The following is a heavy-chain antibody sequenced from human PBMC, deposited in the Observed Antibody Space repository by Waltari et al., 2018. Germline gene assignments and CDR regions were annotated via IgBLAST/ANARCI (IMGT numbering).Heavy chain of an antibody. D-gene: IGHD5-18*01. V-gene: IGHV3-7*01. CDR1: GFTFRSYW. CDR3: VRYGYGDI. J-gene: IGHJ3*02. CDR2: IKPEKSGR. Sequence: EVQLVESGGGLVQPGGSLRLSCAASGFTFRSYWMSWVRQAPGKGVEWVANIKPEKSGRYYVDYVKGRFTIARDNAKNSLCLQMNSLRAEDTAVYYCVRYGYGDIWGRGTMVTVSS.